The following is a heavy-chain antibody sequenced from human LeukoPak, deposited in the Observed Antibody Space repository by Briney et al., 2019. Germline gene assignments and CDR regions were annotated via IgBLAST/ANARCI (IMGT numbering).Heavy chain of an antibody. CDR3: AKEGDIVVVTAKGYFDL. J-gene: IGHJ2*01. D-gene: IGHD2-21*02. V-gene: IGHV3-48*01. CDR2: ISSSGNTI. Sequence: GGSLRLSCAASGSTFSSYTMNWVRQAPGKGLEWLSYISSSGNTIYYADSLKGRFTISRDNSKNTLYLQMNSLRAEDTAVYYCAKEGDIVVVTAKGYFDLWGRGTLVTVSS. CDR1: GSTFSSYT.